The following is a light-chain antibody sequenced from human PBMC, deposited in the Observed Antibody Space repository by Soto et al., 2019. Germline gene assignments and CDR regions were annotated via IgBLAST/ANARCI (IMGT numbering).Light chain of an antibody. V-gene: IGLV2-11*01. J-gene: IGLJ1*01. CDR3: CSYVGYYTHYV. Sequence: QSVLTQPRSVSGSPGQSVTISCTGTSSDVGGYDYVSWYQQHPGKAPKLMISDVTKRPSGVPDRFSGSKSGNTASLTISGLQAEDEADYYCCSYVGYYTHYVFGTGTKVTVL. CDR1: SSDVGGYDY. CDR2: DVT.